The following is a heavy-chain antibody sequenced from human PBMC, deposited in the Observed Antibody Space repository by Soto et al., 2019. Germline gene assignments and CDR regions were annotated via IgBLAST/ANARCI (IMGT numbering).Heavy chain of an antibody. CDR2: ISYDGSNK. CDR3: ARDGIRDSPAVSAILLNRTTDL. J-gene: IGHJ2*01. Sequence: GKGLEWVAVISYDGSNKYYADSVKGRFTISRDNSKNTLYLQMNSLRAEDTALYFQARDGIRDSPAVSAILLNRTTDL. V-gene: IGHV3-30-3*01. D-gene: IGHD1-1*01.